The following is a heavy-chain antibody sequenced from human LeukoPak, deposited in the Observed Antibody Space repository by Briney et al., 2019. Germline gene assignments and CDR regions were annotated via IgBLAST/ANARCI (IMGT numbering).Heavy chain of an antibody. V-gene: IGHV1-69*04. CDR2: IIPILGIA. D-gene: IGHD3-22*01. J-gene: IGHJ3*02. Sequence: GASVNVSFKASGGTFSSYAISWMRQAPGQGLEWMGRIIPILGIANYTQKFQGRVTITADKSTRTAYMELSSLRSEDTAVYYCARGENYYDSSGYPRGAFDTWGQGTMVTVSS. CDR1: GGTFSSYA. CDR3: ARGENYYDSSGYPRGAFDT.